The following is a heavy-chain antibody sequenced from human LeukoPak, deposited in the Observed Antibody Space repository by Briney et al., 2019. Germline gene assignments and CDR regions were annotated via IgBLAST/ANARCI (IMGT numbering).Heavy chain of an antibody. J-gene: IGHJ6*02. CDR3: ARGIQLTSYYYYGVDV. D-gene: IGHD1-1*01. CDR1: GFTFNIYA. Sequence: PGGSLRLSCAASGFTFNIYAMNWVRQAPGKGLEWVSYISSSSTIYYADSVKGRFTISRDNAKTSLYLQMNSLRDEDTAVYYCARGIQLTSYYYYGVDVWGQGTTVTVSS. CDR2: ISSSSTI. V-gene: IGHV3-48*02.